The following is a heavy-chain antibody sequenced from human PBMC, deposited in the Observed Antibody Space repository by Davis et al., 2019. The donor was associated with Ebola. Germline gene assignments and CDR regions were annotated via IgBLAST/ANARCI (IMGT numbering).Heavy chain of an antibody. CDR1: GGSFSGYY. CDR3: ARGQSYYDFWSGYYTGICYFDY. CDR2: INHSGST. J-gene: IGHJ4*02. V-gene: IGHV4-34*01. Sequence: PSETLSLTCAVYGGSFSGYYWSWIRQPPGKGLEWIGEINHSGSTNYNPSLKSRVTISVDTSKNQFSLKLSSVTAADTAVYYCARGQSYYDFWSGYYTGICYFDYWGQGTLVTVSS. D-gene: IGHD3-3*01.